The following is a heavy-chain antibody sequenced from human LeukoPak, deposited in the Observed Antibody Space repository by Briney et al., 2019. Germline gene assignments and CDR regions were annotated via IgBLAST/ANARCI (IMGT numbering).Heavy chain of an antibody. J-gene: IGHJ2*01. CDR1: GGSISGRSYY. D-gene: IGHD2-8*01. Sequence: SETLSLTCTVSGGSISGRSYYWGWIRQPPGKGLEWIGEIYHSGSTNYNPSLKSRVTKSVDKSKNQFSLKLSSVTAADTAVYYCARDLGVTNYWYFDLWGRGTLVTVSS. CDR3: ARDLGVTNYWYFDL. V-gene: IGHV4-39*07. CDR2: IYHSGST.